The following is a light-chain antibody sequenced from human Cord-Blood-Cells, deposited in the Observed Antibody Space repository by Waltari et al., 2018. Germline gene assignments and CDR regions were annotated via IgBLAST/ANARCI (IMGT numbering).Light chain of an antibody. CDR3: SSYTSTRNWV. CDR1: SSEHGGHNY. CDR2: DVR. V-gene: IGLV2-14*03. J-gene: IGLJ3*02. Sequence: HSALTQPPGGSGWPGRSHPLPFHGNSSEHGGHNYVPWYQQHPGKTPKLMIYDVRNRASGVTNRFSGSKTGNSASLTLSGLQAEEAADYYCSSYTSTRNWVFGGWTKLTVI.